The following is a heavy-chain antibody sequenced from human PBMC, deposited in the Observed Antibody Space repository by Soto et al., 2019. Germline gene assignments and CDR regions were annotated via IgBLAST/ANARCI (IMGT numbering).Heavy chain of an antibody. CDR3: AKDLMYSSSWYTPFFDY. D-gene: IGHD6-13*01. Sequence: QVQLVESGGGVVQPGRSLRLSRAASGFTFSSYGMHWVRQAPGKGLEWVAVISYDGSNKYYADSVKGRFTISRDNSKNTLYLQMNSLRAEDTAVYYCAKDLMYSSSWYTPFFDYWGQGTLVTVSS. CDR2: ISYDGSNK. CDR1: GFTFSSYG. J-gene: IGHJ4*02. V-gene: IGHV3-30*18.